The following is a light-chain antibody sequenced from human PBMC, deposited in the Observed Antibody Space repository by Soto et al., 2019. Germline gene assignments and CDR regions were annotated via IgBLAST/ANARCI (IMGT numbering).Light chain of an antibody. V-gene: IGKV3-20*01. J-gene: IGKJ1*01. CDR3: QQYGGSTRT. CDR2: GAS. CDR1: QSVTSTH. Sequence: EIVLTQSPGTLSLSPGERATLSCRASQSVTSTHLAWYQQKPGQAPRLLIYGASSRATGVPDRITGSGSGTDFTLSISRLEPEDFAVYYCQQYGGSTRTFGQGTKVDI.